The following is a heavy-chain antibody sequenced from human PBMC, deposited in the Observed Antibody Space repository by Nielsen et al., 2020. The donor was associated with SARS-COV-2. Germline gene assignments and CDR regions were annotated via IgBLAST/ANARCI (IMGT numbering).Heavy chain of an antibody. CDR3: ARGSGRGVAYYYYYGMDV. J-gene: IGHJ6*02. V-gene: IGHV3-48*02. CDR1: GFTFSSYS. D-gene: IGHD3-10*01. Sequence: GESLKISCAASGFTFSSYSMHWVRQAPGKGLEWVSYISSSSSTIYYADSVKGRFTISRDNAKNSLYLQMNSLRDEDTAVYYCARGSGRGVAYYYYYGMDVWGQGTTVTVSS. CDR2: ISSSSSTI.